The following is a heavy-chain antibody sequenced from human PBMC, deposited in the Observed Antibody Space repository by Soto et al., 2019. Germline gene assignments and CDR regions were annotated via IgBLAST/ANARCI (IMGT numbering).Heavy chain of an antibody. CDR1: GDSISNGIYY. CDR3: ARYRSNSYYFDY. V-gene: IGHV4-31*03. Sequence: QVQLQESGPGLVKPSQTLSLTCTVSGDSISNGIYYWSWIRQHPGKGLEWIGYIYYSGSNYYNPSRKSRXXMXVXXSKNQFSLHLNSVTAADTAVFYCARYRSNSYYFDYWGQGTLVTVSS. CDR2: IYYSGSN. D-gene: IGHD6-13*01. J-gene: IGHJ4*02.